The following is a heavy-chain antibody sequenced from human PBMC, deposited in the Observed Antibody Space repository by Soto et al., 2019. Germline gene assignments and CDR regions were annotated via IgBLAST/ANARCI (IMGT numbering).Heavy chain of an antibody. CDR2: INPNSGGT. Sequence: ASVKVSCKASGYTFTGYYMHWVRQAPGQGLEWMGWINPNSGGTNYAQKFQGWVTMTRDTSISTAYMELSRLGSDDTAVYYCARGSGWERALDAFDIWGQGTMVTVSS. V-gene: IGHV1-2*04. CDR3: ARGSGWERALDAFDI. D-gene: IGHD6-19*01. J-gene: IGHJ3*02. CDR1: GYTFTGYY.